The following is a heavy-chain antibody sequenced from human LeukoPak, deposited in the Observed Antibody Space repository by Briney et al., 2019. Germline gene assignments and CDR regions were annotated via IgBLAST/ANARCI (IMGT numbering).Heavy chain of an antibody. CDR3: ATTTGTYVYGMDV. CDR2: ISSSSYT. D-gene: IGHD1-1*01. CDR1: GLTFSDYY. V-gene: IGHV3-11*06. J-gene: IGHJ6*04. Sequence: GGSLRLSCAASGLTFSDYYMSWIRQAPGKGLEWVSYISSSSYTNYADSVKGRFTISRDNAKNPLYLQMNSLRAEDTAVYYCATTTGTYVYGMDVWGKGTTVTVSS.